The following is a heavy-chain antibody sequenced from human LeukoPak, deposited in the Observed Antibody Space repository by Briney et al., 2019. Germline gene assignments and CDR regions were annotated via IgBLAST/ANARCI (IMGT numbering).Heavy chain of an antibody. CDR3: YVTTVTTGSYYGMDV. J-gene: IGHJ6*02. CDR1: GGSISSGDYY. CDR2: IYYSGST. Sequence: SETLSLTCTVSGGSISSGDYYWSWIRQPPGKGLEWIGYIYYSGSTYYNPSLKSRVTISVDTSKNQFSLKLSSVTAADTAVYYCYVTTVTTGSYYGMDVWGQGTTVTVSS. D-gene: IGHD4-17*01. V-gene: IGHV4-30-4*01.